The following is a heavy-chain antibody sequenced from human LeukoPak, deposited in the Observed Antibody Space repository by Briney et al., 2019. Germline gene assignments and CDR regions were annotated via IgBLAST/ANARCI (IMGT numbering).Heavy chain of an antibody. CDR2: ISAYNGNT. Sequence: ASVKVSCKASGYTFTSYGISWVRQAPGQGLEWMGWISAYNGNTNYAQKLQGRVTMTTDTSTSTAYMELRSLRSDDTAVYYCARDNLFPYYYDSSGYSYYFDYWGQGTLVTASS. CDR3: ARDNLFPYYYDSSGYSYYFDY. V-gene: IGHV1-18*01. D-gene: IGHD3-22*01. J-gene: IGHJ4*02. CDR1: GYTFTSYG.